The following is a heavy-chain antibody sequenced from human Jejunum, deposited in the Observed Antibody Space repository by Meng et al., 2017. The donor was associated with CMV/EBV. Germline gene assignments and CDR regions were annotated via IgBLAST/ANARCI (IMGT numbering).Heavy chain of an antibody. D-gene: IGHD6-19*01. CDR2: ISGSGGST. V-gene: IGHV3-23*01. CDR1: GITFTSYV. CDR3: AASSDWYKGFDI. J-gene: IGHJ3*02. Sequence: ADSGITFTSYVMTWVRQAPGKGLEWVSSISGSGGSTYYADSVKGRFTISRDNSKNTLYLQMNSLRAEDTAVYYCAASSDWYKGFDIWGQGTMVTVSS.